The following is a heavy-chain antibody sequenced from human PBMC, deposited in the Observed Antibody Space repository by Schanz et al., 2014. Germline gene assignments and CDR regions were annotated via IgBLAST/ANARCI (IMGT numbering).Heavy chain of an antibody. CDR1: GFSFDSYN. J-gene: IGHJ4*02. V-gene: IGHV3-21*06. CDR3: ARDGVAATTDFEY. D-gene: IGHD1-1*01. Sequence: EVQLVESGGCLVKPWGSLRLSCTASGFSFDSYNMNWVRQSPGKGLEWVAFLSFDSRHIYYADSVKGRFTISRDNAKVSLHPQMNSLRADDTAVYYCARDGVAATTDFEYWGQGALVTVSS. CDR2: LSFDSRHI.